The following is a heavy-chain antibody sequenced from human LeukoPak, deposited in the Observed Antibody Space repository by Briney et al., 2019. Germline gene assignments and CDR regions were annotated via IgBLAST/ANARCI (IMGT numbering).Heavy chain of an antibody. Sequence: GGSLRLSCAASGFTFSDYAMTWVRQAPGKGLQWVSGISGSGASTYYGDSVKGRFTISRDNSKNTLYLQIDSLRVEDTAVYYCAKGASSGWLLYGFDPWGQGTLVTVSS. CDR2: ISGSGAST. J-gene: IGHJ5*02. V-gene: IGHV3-23*01. D-gene: IGHD6-19*01. CDR3: AKGASSGWLLYGFDP. CDR1: GFTFSDYA.